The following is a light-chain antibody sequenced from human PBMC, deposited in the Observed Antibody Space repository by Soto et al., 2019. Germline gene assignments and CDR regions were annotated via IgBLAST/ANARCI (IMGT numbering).Light chain of an antibody. J-gene: IGLJ1*01. CDR3: SSFTTDSTYV. V-gene: IGLV2-14*02. CDR1: SSNIGYYNL. Sequence: QSALTQPASVSGSPGQSITISCTGTSSNIGYYNLVSWYQQHPGKAPKLLIYEGNKRPSGVSQRFSGSKSGNTASLTISGLQAEDEADYYCSSFTTDSTYVFGTGTKVTVL. CDR2: EGN.